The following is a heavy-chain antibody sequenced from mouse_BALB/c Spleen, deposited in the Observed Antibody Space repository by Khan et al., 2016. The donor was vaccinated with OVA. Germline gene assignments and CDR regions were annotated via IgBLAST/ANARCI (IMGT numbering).Heavy chain of an antibody. CDR1: GYTFPEYT. CDR2: INPKNGGT. CDR3: ARDAGRY. V-gene: IGHV1-18*01. J-gene: IGHJ4*01. Sequence: IQLVQSGPELVKPGASVKISCKTSGYTFPEYTVHWVKQSLGKSLDWIGVINPKNGGTAYNQKFKGKATLTVDKSSSTAYMEFRSLTSEDSAVYYCARDAGRYWGQGTSVIVAS. D-gene: IGHD3-3*01.